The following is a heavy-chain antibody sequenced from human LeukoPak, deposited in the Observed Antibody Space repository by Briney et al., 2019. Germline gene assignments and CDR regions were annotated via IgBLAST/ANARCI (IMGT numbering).Heavy chain of an antibody. CDR2: INAGNGNT. Sequence: VASVKVSCKASGYTFTSYAMHWVRQAPGQRLEWMGWINAGNGNTKYSQKFQGRVTMTEDTSTDTAYMELSSLRSEDTAVYYCATRAAAGLSYYYYMDVWGKGTTVTISS. CDR1: GYTFTSYA. D-gene: IGHD6-13*01. J-gene: IGHJ6*03. CDR3: ATRAAAGLSYYYYMDV. V-gene: IGHV1-3*01.